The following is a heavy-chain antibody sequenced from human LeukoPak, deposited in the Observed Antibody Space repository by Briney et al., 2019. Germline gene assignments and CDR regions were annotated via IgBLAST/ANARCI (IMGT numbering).Heavy chain of an antibody. CDR1: GFTFSSYG. V-gene: IGHV3-30*02. CDR3: AKESFPYGSGSYYHFDY. J-gene: IGHJ4*02. D-gene: IGHD3-10*01. CDR2: IRYDGSNK. Sequence: GGSLRLSCAASGFTFSSYGMHWVRQAPGKGLEWVAFIRYDGSNKYYADSVKGRFTISRDNSKNTLYLQMNSLRAEDTAVYYCAKESFPYGSGSYYHFDYWGQGTLVTVSS.